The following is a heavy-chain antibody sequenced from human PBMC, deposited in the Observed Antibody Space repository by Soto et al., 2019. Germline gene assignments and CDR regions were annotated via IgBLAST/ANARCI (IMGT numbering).Heavy chain of an antibody. Sequence: QVQLQESGPGLVKPSQTLSLTCTVSGGSISSGNYYWRWIRQPPGKGLEWIGFISYSGSTYYNASLKRRVTISVYTSKNQFSLNLNSVTAADTAVYYCATIGTSATGLYYFDYWGQGTLVTVSS. D-gene: IGHD1-1*01. CDR1: GGSISSGNYY. CDR3: ATIGTSATGLYYFDY. V-gene: IGHV4-30-4*01. J-gene: IGHJ4*02. CDR2: ISYSGST.